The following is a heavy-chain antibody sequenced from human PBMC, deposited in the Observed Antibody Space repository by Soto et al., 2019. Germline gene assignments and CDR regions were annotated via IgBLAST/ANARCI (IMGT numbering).Heavy chain of an antibody. Sequence: QVQLVQSGTEVKKPGSSVKVSCKASGGTFRNYPINWVRQAPGQGLEWMGSIFPLTDIPDYAQNFQARLTISAHKSTSTAYMELSSLTSDETAMYFCARGPLVVLNYFESWGQGTLVTVSS. CDR1: GGTFRNYP. CDR2: IFPLTDIP. CDR3: ARGPLVVLNYFES. J-gene: IGHJ4*02. V-gene: IGHV1-69*02.